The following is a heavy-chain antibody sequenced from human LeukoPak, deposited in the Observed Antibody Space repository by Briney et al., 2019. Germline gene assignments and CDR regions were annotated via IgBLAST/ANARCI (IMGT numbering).Heavy chain of an antibody. CDR2: ISSSSSYI. CDR3: ARVRTYYYDSSGYPDAFDI. CDR1: GFTFSSYS. J-gene: IGHJ3*02. V-gene: IGHV3-21*01. Sequence: GGSLRLPCAASGFTFSSYSMNWVRQAPGKGLEWVSSISSSSSYIYYADSVKGRFTISRDNAKNSLYLQMNSLRAEDTAVYYCARVRTYYYDSSGYPDAFDIWGQGTMVTVSS. D-gene: IGHD3-22*01.